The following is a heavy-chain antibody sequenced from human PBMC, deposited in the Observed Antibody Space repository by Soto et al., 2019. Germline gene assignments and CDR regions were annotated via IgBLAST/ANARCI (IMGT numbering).Heavy chain of an antibody. J-gene: IGHJ6*02. CDR2: MYYTGVT. D-gene: IGHD3-10*01. V-gene: IGHV4-61*01. Sequence: SDTLSLTCSVSGGSVRSGNHFWNWIRQPPGRGLEWLGYMYYTGVTNYNPSLKSRVSMSVDTSKDQFSLNLTSLTAADTAVYYCARGGEPLGYYGWDVWGQGTTVTSP. CDR3: ARGGEPLGYYGWDV. CDR1: GGSVRSGNHF.